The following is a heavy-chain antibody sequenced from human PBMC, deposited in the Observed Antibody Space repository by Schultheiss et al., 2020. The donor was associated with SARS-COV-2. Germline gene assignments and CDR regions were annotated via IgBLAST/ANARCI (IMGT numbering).Heavy chain of an antibody. V-gene: IGHV3-30*03. D-gene: IGHD3-9*01. CDR2: IAYDGSNI. J-gene: IGHJ4*02. CDR1: GFTFSSYG. Sequence: GESLKISCAASGFTFSSYGMHWVRQAPGKGLEWVAVIAYDGSNIEYGGSVKGRFTVSRDNSNDTLNLQMNSLRDEDTAVYYCARAVGVLRYFDLDYWGQGTLVTVSS. CDR3: ARAVGVLRYFDLDY.